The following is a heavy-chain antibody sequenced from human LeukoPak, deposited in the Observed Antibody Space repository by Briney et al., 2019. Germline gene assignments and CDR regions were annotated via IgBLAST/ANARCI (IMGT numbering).Heavy chain of an antibody. Sequence: GGSLRLSCAASGFTFDDYGMSWVRQAPGKGLEWVSVIYSGGSTYYADSVKGRFTISRDNSKNTLYLQMNSLRAEDTAVYYCARDELGMGAFDIWGQGTMVTVSS. D-gene: IGHD7-27*01. CDR1: GFTFDDYG. V-gene: IGHV3-53*01. CDR3: ARDELGMGAFDI. CDR2: IYSGGST. J-gene: IGHJ3*02.